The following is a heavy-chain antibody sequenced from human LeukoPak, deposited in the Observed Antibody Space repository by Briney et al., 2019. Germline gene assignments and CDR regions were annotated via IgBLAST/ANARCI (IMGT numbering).Heavy chain of an antibody. J-gene: IGHJ4*02. CDR1: VGTFSSYA. D-gene: IGHD4-17*01. Sequence: RASVNVSCKASVGTFSSYAISWVRQAPGQGLEWMGRIIPIFGIANYAQKFQGRVTITADKSTSTAYMELSSLISEDTADYYCARDNDYGDYAGVPFDYWGQGTLVTVSS. V-gene: IGHV1-69*04. CDR3: ARDNDYGDYAGVPFDY. CDR2: IIPIFGIA.